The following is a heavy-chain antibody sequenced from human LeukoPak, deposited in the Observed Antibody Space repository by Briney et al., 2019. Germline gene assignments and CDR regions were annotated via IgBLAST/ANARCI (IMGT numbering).Heavy chain of an antibody. J-gene: IGHJ4*02. D-gene: IGHD1-26*01. Sequence: ASVTVSCKASGYTFTSYYMHWVRQAPGQGLEWMGIINPSGGSTSYAQKFQGRVTMPRDMSTSTVYMELSSLRSEDTAVYYCARDRYSGSYPGYYFDYWGQGTLVTVSS. V-gene: IGHV1-46*01. CDR1: GYTFTSYY. CDR3: ARDRYSGSYPGYYFDY. CDR2: INPSGGST.